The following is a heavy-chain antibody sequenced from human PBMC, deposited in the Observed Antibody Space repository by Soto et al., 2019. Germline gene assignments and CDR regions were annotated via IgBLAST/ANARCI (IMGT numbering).Heavy chain of an antibody. Sequence: EVQLVESGGGLVQPGGSLRLSCAASGFTFSSYEMNWVRQAAGTGLEWVSYISSGGTITYNADSVKGRFTISRDNAKNSLYLQMNSLRAEDTAGYYCARVLIPQRYYYYGMDVLGQGTTVTVSS. V-gene: IGHV3-48*03. J-gene: IGHJ6*02. CDR2: ISSGGTIT. D-gene: IGHD1-1*01. CDR3: ARVLIPQRYYYYGMDV. CDR1: GFTFSSYE.